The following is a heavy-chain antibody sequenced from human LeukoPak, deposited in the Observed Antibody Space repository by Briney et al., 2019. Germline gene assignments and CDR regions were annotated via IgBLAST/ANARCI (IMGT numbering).Heavy chain of an antibody. D-gene: IGHD6-19*01. V-gene: IGHV3-64D*06. J-gene: IGHJ2*01. CDR3: VRQLAVAGPGYFDL. CDR2: ISSNGDRT. CDR1: GFTFSSYA. Sequence: GGSLRLSCSASGFTFSSYAMHWVRQAPGKGLEYVSAISSNGDRTYYADSVKSRFTISRDNSKNTLYLQMSSLRAGDTAVYYCVRQLAVAGPGYFDLWGRGTLVTVSS.